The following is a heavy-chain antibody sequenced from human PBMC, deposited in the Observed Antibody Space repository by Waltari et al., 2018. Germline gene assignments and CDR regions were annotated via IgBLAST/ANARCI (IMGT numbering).Heavy chain of an antibody. CDR1: GFTFSSYS. D-gene: IGHD6-13*01. CDR3: ARADTAAAGGFDY. V-gene: IGHV3-48*04. Sequence: EVQLVESGGGLVQPGGSLRLSCAASGFTFSSYSMNWVRQAPGKGLEWVSYISSGSSTIYYDDSGKGRFTISRDNAKNSLYRQMNSLRAEDTAVYYCARADTAAAGGFDYWGQGTLVTVSS. CDR2: ISSGSSTI. J-gene: IGHJ4*02.